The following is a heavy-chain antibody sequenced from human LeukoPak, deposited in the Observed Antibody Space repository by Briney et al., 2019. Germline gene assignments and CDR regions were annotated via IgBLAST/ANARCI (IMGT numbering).Heavy chain of an antibody. D-gene: IGHD1-14*01. CDR2: INPSGGST. J-gene: IGHJ3*02. CDR3: ARPPRYNGAFDI. V-gene: IGHV1-46*01. Sequence: ASVKVSCKASGDTFTNYYIHWVRQAPGQGLEWMGIINPSGGSTSYAQKFQGRVTMTRDTSTSTIYMELSSLRSEDTAVYYCARPPRYNGAFDIWGQGTMVTVSS. CDR1: GDTFTNYY.